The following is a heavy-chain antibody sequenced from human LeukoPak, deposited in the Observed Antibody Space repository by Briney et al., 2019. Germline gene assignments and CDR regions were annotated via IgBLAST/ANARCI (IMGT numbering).Heavy chain of an antibody. J-gene: IGHJ4*02. Sequence: ASVKVSCKASGYTVTTYYMHWVRQAPGQGLEWMRIINPSGGSTSYAQKFQGRVTMTRDTSTSTVYMKLSSLRSEDTAVYYCARTYNWNDGYFDYWGQGTLVTVSS. CDR1: GYTVTTYY. V-gene: IGHV1-46*01. CDR3: ARTYNWNDGYFDY. CDR2: INPSGGST. D-gene: IGHD1-20*01.